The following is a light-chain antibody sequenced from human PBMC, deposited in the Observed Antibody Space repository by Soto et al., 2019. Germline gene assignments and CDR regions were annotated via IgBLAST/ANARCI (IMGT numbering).Light chain of an antibody. CDR2: EVS. V-gene: IGLV2-14*01. J-gene: IGLJ2*01. CDR1: SSDVGTYKY. Sequence: QSALTQPASVSGSPGQSITSSCTGTSSDVGTYKYVSWYQQLPGKAPKLMIYEVSNRPSGVSNRFSGSKSGNTASLTISELQAEDEADYYCSSYTSRSTPVFGGGTKLTVL. CDR3: SSYTSRSTPV.